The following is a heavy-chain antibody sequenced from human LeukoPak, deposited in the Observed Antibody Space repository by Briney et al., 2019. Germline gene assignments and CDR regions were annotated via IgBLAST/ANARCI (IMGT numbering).Heavy chain of an antibody. CDR2: ISYDGSNK. V-gene: IGHV3-30*03. CDR1: GFTFSSYG. J-gene: IGHJ4*02. D-gene: IGHD2-21*01. CDR3: FKQAKDGIRDLDY. Sequence: PVRSLRLSCAASGFTFSSYGMHWVSQDPGKGLEWVAVISYDGSNKYYADSVKGRFTISRDNSKNTLYLQMNSLRAEDTAVYYCFKQAKDGIRDLDYWGQGTLVTVSS.